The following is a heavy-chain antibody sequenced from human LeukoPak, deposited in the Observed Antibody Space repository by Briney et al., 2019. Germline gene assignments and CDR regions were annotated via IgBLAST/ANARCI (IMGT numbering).Heavy chain of an antibody. CDR2: ISAYNGNT. Sequence: ASVKVSCKASGYTFTSYGISWVRQAPGQGLEWMGWISAYNGNTNYAQKLQGRVTMTTDTSTSTAYMELRSLRSDDTAVYYCARSPPYSGSYLYYFDYWGQGTLVTVSS. CDR3: ARSPPYSGSYLYYFDY. J-gene: IGHJ4*02. CDR1: GYTFTSYG. D-gene: IGHD1-26*01. V-gene: IGHV1-18*01.